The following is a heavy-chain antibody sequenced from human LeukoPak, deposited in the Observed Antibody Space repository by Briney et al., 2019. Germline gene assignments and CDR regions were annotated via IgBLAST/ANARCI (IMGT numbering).Heavy chain of an antibody. D-gene: IGHD2/OR15-2a*01. J-gene: IGHJ4*02. CDR3: AKGHLDTTTPYFDY. CDR1: GFIFSKYA. V-gene: IGHV3-23*01. CDR2: ISGSGGDT. Sequence: GGSLRLSCATSGFIFSKYAMSWVRQAPGKGLEWVSTISGSGGDTNYANSVRGRLTVSRDNSNNKQYLQMDSLRADDTAVYYCAKGHLDTTTPYFDYWGRGTLVTVSS.